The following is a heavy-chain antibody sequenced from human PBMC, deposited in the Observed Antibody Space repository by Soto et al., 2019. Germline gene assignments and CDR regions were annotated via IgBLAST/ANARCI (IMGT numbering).Heavy chain of an antibody. D-gene: IGHD2-2*01. Sequence: GGSLRLSCAASGFTFSSYSMNWVRQAPGKGLEWVSYISSSSSTIYYADSVKGRFTISRDNAKNSLYLQMNSLRAEDTAVYYCARDSARVVVPAADDYWGQGTLVTVSS. CDR1: GFTFSSYS. CDR3: ARDSARVVVPAADDY. J-gene: IGHJ4*02. CDR2: ISSSSSTI. V-gene: IGHV3-48*01.